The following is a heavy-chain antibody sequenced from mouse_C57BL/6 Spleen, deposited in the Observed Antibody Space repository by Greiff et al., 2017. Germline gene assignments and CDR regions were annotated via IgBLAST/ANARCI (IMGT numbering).Heavy chain of an antibody. V-gene: IGHV1-53*01. D-gene: IGHD1-1*01. Sequence: QVQLQQPGTELVKPGASVKLSCKASGYTFTSYWMHWVKQRPGQGLEWIGNINPSNGGTNYNEKLKSKATLTVDKSSSTAYMQLSSLTSEDSAVYYCARDDYYGSSPYAMDYWGQGTSVTVSS. CDR2: INPSNGGT. CDR1: GYTFTSYW. J-gene: IGHJ4*01. CDR3: ARDDYYGSSPYAMDY.